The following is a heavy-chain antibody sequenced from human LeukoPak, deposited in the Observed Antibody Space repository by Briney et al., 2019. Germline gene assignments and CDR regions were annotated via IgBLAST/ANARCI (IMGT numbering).Heavy chain of an antibody. CDR3: ARGKYSSGWYKDY. CDR2: IIPIFGTA. V-gene: IGHV1-69*06. D-gene: IGHD6-19*01. CDR1: GGTFSSYA. J-gene: IGHJ4*02. Sequence: SVKVSCKASGGTFSSYAISWVRQAPGQGLEWMGGIIPIFGTANYAQKFQGRVTITADKSTSTAYMELSRLRSDDTAVYYCARGKYSSGWYKDYWGQGTLVTVSS.